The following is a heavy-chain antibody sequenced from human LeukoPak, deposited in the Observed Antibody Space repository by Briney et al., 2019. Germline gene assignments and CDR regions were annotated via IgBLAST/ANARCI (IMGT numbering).Heavy chain of an antibody. J-gene: IGHJ4*02. V-gene: IGHV3-9*01. Sequence: GGSLRLSCAASGFTFDDYAMHWVRQAPGKGLEWVSGISWNSGSIGYADSVKGRFTISRDNAKNSLYLQMNSLRAEDTALYYCTKGQYFVSSAPPGDYWGQGTLVTVS. CDR2: ISWNSGSI. D-gene: IGHD6-19*01. CDR1: GFTFDDYA. CDR3: TKGQYFVSSAPPGDY.